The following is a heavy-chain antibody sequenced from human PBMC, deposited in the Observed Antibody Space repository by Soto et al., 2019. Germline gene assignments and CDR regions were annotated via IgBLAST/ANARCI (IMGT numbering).Heavy chain of an antibody. CDR3: AGQGESSGSYYYGMDV. Sequence: QVQLVQSGAEVKKPGSSVKVSCKASGGTFSSYTISWVRQAPGQGLEWMGGIIPIFGTANYAQRFQGRVTSTADEATSTACMELSSLRSEDTAVYYCAGQGESSGSYYYGMDVWGQGTTVIVSS. V-gene: IGHV1-69*12. D-gene: IGHD3-22*01. CDR1: GGTFSSYT. J-gene: IGHJ6*02. CDR2: IIPIFGTA.